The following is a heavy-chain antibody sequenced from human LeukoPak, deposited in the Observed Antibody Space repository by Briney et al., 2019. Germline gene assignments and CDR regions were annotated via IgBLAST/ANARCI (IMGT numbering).Heavy chain of an antibody. D-gene: IGHD3-22*01. CDR3: ARARDYYDSSGYDAFDI. CDR1: GGSISSSSYY. V-gene: IGHV4-39*07. Sequence: PSETLSLTCTVSGGSISSSSYYWGWIRQPPGKGLEWIGSIYYSGSTYYNPSLKSRVTISVDTSKNQFSLKLSSVTAADTAVYYCARARDYYDSSGYDAFDIWGQGTMVTVSS. J-gene: IGHJ3*02. CDR2: IYYSGST.